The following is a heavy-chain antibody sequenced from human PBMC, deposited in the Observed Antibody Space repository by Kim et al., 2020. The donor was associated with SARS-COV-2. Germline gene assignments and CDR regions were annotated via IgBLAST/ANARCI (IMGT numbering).Heavy chain of an antibody. CDR2: IYPGDSDT. J-gene: IGHJ6*02. CDR1: GYSFTSYW. CDR3: ATTIGGSSGSYYYYGMEV. D-gene: IGHD6-19*01. V-gene: IGHV5-51*01. Sequence: GESLKISCKGSGYSFTSYWIGWVRQMPGKGLEWMGIIYPGDSDTRYSPSFQGQVTISADKSISTAYLQWSSLKASDTAMYYCATTIGGSSGSYYYYGMEVWGQGTTVTVSS.